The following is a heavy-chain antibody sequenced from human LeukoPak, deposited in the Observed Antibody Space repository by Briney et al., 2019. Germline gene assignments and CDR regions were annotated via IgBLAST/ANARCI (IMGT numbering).Heavy chain of an antibody. Sequence: PSETLSLTCTVSGASISSSSYYWGWIRQPPGKGLEWIGSIYYSGSSYYNPSLKSRVTISVDTSKNQFSLKLSSVTAADTAVYYCARDVYASETYYVGHWGQGILVTVSS. D-gene: IGHD3-10*01. CDR3: ARDVYASETYYVGH. CDR1: GASISSSSYY. V-gene: IGHV4-39*07. J-gene: IGHJ4*02. CDR2: IYYSGSS.